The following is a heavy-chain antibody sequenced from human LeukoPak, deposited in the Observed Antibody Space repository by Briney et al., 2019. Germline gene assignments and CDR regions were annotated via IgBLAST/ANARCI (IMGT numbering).Heavy chain of an antibody. CDR1: GYTFTGFY. J-gene: IGHJ4*02. CDR2: INPNSGGT. D-gene: IGHD3-22*01. CDR3: ARRCDTSSYYTYYFDY. Sequence: ASVKVSCKASGYTFTGFYIHWVRQAPGQGLEWMGWINPNSGGTHYAQKFQGRVTMTRDTSISTAYMELSRLRSDDTAVYFCARRCDTSSYYTYYFDYWGQGTLVTVSS. V-gene: IGHV1-2*02.